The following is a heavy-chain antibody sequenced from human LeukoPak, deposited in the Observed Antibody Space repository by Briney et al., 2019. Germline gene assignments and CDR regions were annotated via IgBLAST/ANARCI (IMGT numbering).Heavy chain of an antibody. CDR1: GFTFSNTW. CDR3: TTLYGSGNYY. CDR2: IKSKTDGGTT. V-gene: IGHV3-15*01. J-gene: IGHJ4*02. D-gene: IGHD3-10*01. Sequence: PGGSLRLSCVASGFTFSNTWMSWVRPAPGKGLEWIGQIKSKTDGGTTDCGAPVKGRFTISRDDSKNTLYLQMNSLKTEDTAVYYCTTLYGSGNYYWGQGTLVAVSS.